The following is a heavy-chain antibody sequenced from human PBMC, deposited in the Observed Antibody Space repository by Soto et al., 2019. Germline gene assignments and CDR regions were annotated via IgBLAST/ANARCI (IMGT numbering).Heavy chain of an antibody. D-gene: IGHD5-12*01. CDR2: IIPIFGTA. CDR3: ARGNHRWLHLLYFDL. V-gene: IGHV1-69*12. J-gene: IGHJ2*01. Sequence: QVQLVQSGAEVKKPGSSVTVSCKASGGTFSSYTISWVRQAPGQGLAWMGGIIPIFGTANYAQKSQGRVSITADEATSTAYMEVSSLRSEDTAVYYCARGNHRWLHLLYFDLWGRGTLVTVSS. CDR1: GGTFSSYT.